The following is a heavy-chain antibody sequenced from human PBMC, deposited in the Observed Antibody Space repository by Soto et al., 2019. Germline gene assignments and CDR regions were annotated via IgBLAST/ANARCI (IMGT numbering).Heavy chain of an antibody. D-gene: IGHD6-13*01. Sequence: QITLKESGPTLVKPTQPLTLTCTFSGFSLSTSGVGVGWIRQPPGKAREWLALIYWDDDKRYSPSLKSRLTITKETSKNQVVLTMTNLDPVDTATYYCAHSGGYSSSWYWLGYWGQGTLVTVSS. CDR1: GFSLSTSGVG. CDR3: AHSGGYSSSWYWLGY. J-gene: IGHJ4*02. V-gene: IGHV2-5*02. CDR2: IYWDDDK.